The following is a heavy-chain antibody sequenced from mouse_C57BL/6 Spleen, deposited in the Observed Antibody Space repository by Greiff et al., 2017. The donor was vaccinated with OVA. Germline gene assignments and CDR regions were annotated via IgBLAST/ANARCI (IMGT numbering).Heavy chain of an antibody. D-gene: IGHD2-4*01. J-gene: IGHJ3*01. CDR1: GYTFTSYW. CDR2: IDPSDSYT. CDR3: AAGRDYGFAY. Sequence: QVQLKQPGAELVKPGASVKLSCKASGYTFTSYWMQWVKQRPGQGLEWIGAIDPSDSYTNYNQKFKGKATLTVDTSSSTAYMQLSSLTSEDSAVYYCAAGRDYGFAYWGQGTLVTVSA. V-gene: IGHV1-50*01.